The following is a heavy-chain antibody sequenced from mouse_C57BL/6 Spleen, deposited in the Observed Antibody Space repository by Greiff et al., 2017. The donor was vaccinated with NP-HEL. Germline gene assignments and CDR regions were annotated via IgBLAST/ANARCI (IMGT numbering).Heavy chain of an antibody. D-gene: IGHD1-1*01. CDR3: AKDYGYAMDY. V-gene: IGHV2-5*01. CDR2: IWRGGSS. J-gene: IGHJ4*01. Sequence: VMLVESGPGLVQPSQSLSITCTVSGFSLTSYGVHWVRQSPGKGLEWLGVIWRGGSSAYNAAFMSRLSITKDNTKSQDFLKMNRQQADDTAIYYCAKDYGYAMDYWGQGTSVTVSS. CDR1: GFSLTSYG.